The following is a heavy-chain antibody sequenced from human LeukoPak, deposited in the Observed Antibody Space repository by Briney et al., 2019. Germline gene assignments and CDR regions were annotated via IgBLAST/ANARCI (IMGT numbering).Heavy chain of an antibody. CDR3: STDYGGGC. J-gene: IGHJ1*01. CDR1: GFTFSNAW. CDR2: IKTKTDGGTA. V-gene: IGHV3-15*01. Sequence: GGSLTLSCAASGFTFSNAWMTWVRQSPGKGLEWVGRIKTKTDGGTADYAAHVNGRFIISRDDSKNTLYLQMNSLKTEDTAVYYCSTDYGGGCWGQGALVTVSS. D-gene: IGHD4-17*01.